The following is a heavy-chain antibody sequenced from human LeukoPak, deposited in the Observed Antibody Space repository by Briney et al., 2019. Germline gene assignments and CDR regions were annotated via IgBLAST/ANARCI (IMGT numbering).Heavy chain of an antibody. CDR2: INHSGST. Sequence: SEALSLTCAVYGGSFSGYYWSWIRQPPGKGREWIGEINHSGSTNYNPSLKSRVTISVDTSKNHFSLNLSSVTAADTAVYYCARGLYCSSTSCPCDYWGQGTLVTVSS. D-gene: IGHD2-2*01. CDR1: GGSFSGYY. CDR3: ARGLYCSSTSCPCDY. J-gene: IGHJ4*02. V-gene: IGHV4-34*01.